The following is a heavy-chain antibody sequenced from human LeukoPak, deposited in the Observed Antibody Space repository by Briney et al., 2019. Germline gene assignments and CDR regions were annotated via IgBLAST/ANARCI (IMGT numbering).Heavy chain of an antibody. J-gene: IGHJ5*02. CDR2: IYSGGST. CDR3: ARDASGDTIWFGQGTNWFDP. Sequence: GGSLRLSCAASGFTVSSNDMSWVRQAPGKGLECISVIYSGGSTDYADSVKGRLTISRDNSKNTLYLQMNSLRAEDTAVYYCARDASGDTIWFGQGTNWFDPWGQGTLVTVSS. CDR1: GFTVSSND. D-gene: IGHD3-10*01. V-gene: IGHV3-53*01.